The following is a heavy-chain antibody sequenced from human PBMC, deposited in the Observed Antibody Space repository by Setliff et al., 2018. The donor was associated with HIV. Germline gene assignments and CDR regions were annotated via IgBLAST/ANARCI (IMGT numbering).Heavy chain of an antibody. D-gene: IGHD3-22*01. CDR2: IIPLFGTV. CDR1: GGTFTSYG. J-gene: IGHJ4*02. Sequence: SVKVSCKASGGTFTSYGISWVRQAPGQGLEWMGGIIPLFGTVSYAQKFQGRVTITADKATSTVYMEVSSLRSEDTAVYYCARGPERYSSDSNGYYYDYWGQGTLVTVSS. CDR3: ARGPERYSSDSNGYYYDY. V-gene: IGHV1-69*06.